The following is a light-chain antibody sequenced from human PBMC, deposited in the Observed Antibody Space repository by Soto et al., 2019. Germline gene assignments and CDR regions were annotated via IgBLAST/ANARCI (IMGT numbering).Light chain of an antibody. V-gene: IGKV1-39*01. CDR3: QQSYGAPLT. Sequence: DIQMTQSPSSLSASVGDRVTITCRASQSIRNFLNWYQHKPGKAPKLLIYAASTLQSGVPSRFSGSGSGTDFTLNISSLQPEDFATYYCQQSYGAPLTFGGGTKVEIK. CDR1: QSIRNF. J-gene: IGKJ4*01. CDR2: AAS.